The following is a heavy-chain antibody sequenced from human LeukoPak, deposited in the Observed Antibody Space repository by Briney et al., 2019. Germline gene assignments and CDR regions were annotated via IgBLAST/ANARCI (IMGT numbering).Heavy chain of an antibody. D-gene: IGHD3-22*01. V-gene: IGHV3-30*02. CDR3: AKDNFYDSSGSPIDYFDY. Sequence: GRSLRLSCAASGFTFSSYAMHWVRQAPGKGLEWVAFIRYDGSNKYYADSVKGRFTISRDNSKNTLYLQMNSLRAEDTAVYYCAKDNFYDSSGSPIDYFDYWGQGTLVTVSS. CDR2: IRYDGSNK. J-gene: IGHJ4*02. CDR1: GFTFSSYA.